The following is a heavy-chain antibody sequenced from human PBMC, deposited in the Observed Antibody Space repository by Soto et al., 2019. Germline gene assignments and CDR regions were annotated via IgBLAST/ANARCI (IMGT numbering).Heavy chain of an antibody. D-gene: IGHD6-13*01. CDR1: GFTFTSSA. CDR3: AADRRSIAAAGPIFDY. V-gene: IGHV1-58*02. J-gene: IGHJ4*02. CDR2: IVVGSGNT. Sequence: GASVKVSCKASGFTFTSSAMQWVRQARGQRLEWIGWIVVGSGNTNYAQKFQERVTITRDMSTSTAYMELSSLRSEDTAVYYCAADRRSIAAAGPIFDYWGQGTLITVSS.